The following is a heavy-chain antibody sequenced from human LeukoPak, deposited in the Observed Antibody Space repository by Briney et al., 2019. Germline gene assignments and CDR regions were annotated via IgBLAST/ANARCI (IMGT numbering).Heavy chain of an antibody. Sequence: SGGSLRLSCVVSGFTFRSYWMSWVRQAPGKGLEWVSVIYSGGSTYYADSVKGRFTISRDNSKNTLYLQMNSLRAEDTAVYYCARDRGYYFDYWGQGTLDTVSS. CDR2: IYSGGST. V-gene: IGHV3-66*02. J-gene: IGHJ4*02. CDR1: GFTFRSYW. CDR3: ARDRGYYFDY.